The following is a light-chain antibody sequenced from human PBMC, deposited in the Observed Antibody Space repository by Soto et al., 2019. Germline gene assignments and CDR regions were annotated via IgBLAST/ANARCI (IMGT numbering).Light chain of an antibody. CDR3: PQYNTSPQT. Sequence: EIVLTQSPGTLSLSPGERATLSCRASQSVSRGFLAWYQQKPDQPPRLLIYGTSSRATGIPDRFSGSVSGTDFILTISRLEPEDFEVYSRPQYNTSPQTFGQRTKLEIK. CDR1: QSVSRGF. CDR2: GTS. V-gene: IGKV3-20*01. J-gene: IGKJ2*01.